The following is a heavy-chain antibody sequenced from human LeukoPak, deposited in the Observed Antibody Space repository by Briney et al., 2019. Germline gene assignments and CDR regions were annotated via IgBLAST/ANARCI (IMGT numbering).Heavy chain of an antibody. V-gene: IGHV1-24*01. CDR3: ATGCSSTRCYLDYYYYMDV. D-gene: IGHD2-2*01. J-gene: IGHJ6*03. CDR2: FDPEDGET. Sequence: ASVKVSCKVSGYTLTELSLHWVRQAPGNGLEWTGGFDPEDGETIYAQKFQGRVTMTEDTSTDTAYMELSSLRSEDTAVYYCATGCSSTRCYLDYYYYMDVWGKGTTVTVSS. CDR1: GYTLTELS.